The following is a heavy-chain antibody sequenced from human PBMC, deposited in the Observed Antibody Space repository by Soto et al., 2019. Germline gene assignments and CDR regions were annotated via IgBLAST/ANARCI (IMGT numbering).Heavy chain of an antibody. CDR2: INAGNGNT. CDR1: GYTFTSYA. D-gene: IGHD2-8*01. V-gene: IGHV1-3*01. J-gene: IGHJ3*02. Sequence: QVQLVQSGAEVKKPGASVKVSCKASGYTFTSYAMHWVRQAPGQRLEWMGWINAGNGNTKYSQKFQGRVTITRDTSASTAYMELSSLRSEDTAVYYCARDREDIVLMVNAFAIWGQGTMVTVSS. CDR3: ARDREDIVLMVNAFAI.